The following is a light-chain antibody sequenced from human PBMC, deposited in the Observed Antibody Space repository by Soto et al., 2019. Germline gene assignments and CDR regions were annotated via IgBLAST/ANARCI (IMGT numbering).Light chain of an antibody. CDR1: QRVLYSSTNKNY. CDR2: WAS. Sequence: DIVMTQSPDSLAVSLGERATINCKSSQRVLYSSTNKNYLAWYQQKPGQPPKLLIYWASTRESGVPDRFSGSGSGTDFTLTISSLQAEDVAVYYCQQYYSTPPLTFGGGTKVEIK. CDR3: QQYYSTPPLT. J-gene: IGKJ4*01. V-gene: IGKV4-1*01.